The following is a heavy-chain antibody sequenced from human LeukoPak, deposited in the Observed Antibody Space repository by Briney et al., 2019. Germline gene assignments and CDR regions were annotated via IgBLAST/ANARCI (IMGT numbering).Heavy chain of an antibody. CDR1: GYTFTRYG. CDR2: ISAYNGNT. CDR3: ARVDTAMVTDFYD. D-gene: IGHD5-18*01. V-gene: IGHV1-18*04. Sequence: ASVSVSCKPSGYTFTRYGISLVRQAPRKGLEWMGWISAYNGNTNYAQKLQGRVTMTTDTSTSTAYMELTSLRADDTAVYYCARVDTAMVTDFYDWGHRTLVTVAS. J-gene: IGHJ4*01.